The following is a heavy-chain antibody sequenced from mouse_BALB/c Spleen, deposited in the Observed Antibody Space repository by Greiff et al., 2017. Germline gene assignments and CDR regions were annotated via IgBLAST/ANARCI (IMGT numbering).Heavy chain of an antibody. CDR1: GYTFTSYW. CDR2: IYPGNSDT. CDR3: TRSFYYGSRDYYFDY. Sequence: EVQLQQSGTVLARPGASVKMSCKASGYTFTSYWMHWVKQRPGQGLEWIGAIYPGNSDTSYNQKFKGKAKLTAVTSTSTAYMELSSLTNEDSAVYYCTRSFYYGSRDYYFDYWGQGTTLTVSS. J-gene: IGHJ2*01. D-gene: IGHD1-1*01. V-gene: IGHV1-5*01.